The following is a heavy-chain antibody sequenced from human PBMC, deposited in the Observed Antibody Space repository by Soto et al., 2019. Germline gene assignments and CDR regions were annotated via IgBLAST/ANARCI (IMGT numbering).Heavy chain of an antibody. D-gene: IGHD4-17*01. V-gene: IGHV3-23*01. J-gene: IGHJ6*03. CDR2: ISPGGGSP. Sequence: GGSLRLSCAASGFTFSSYAMNWVRQAPGKGLEWVSAISPGGGSPYYTDTVKGRFTISRDNSKKTLYLQMNSLRAEDTSVYYCAKDPYGDYAYYYYYMDVWGKGTTVTVSS. CDR1: GFTFSSYA. CDR3: AKDPYGDYAYYYYYMDV.